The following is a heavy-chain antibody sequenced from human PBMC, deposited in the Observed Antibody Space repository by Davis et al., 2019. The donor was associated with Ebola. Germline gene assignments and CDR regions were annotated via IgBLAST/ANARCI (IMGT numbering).Heavy chain of an antibody. J-gene: IGHJ5*02. CDR2: IYYSGST. D-gene: IGHD3-3*01. CDR1: GGSVSSGSYY. Sequence: MPSETLSLTCTVSGGSVSSGSYYWSWIRQPPGKGLEWIGYIYYSGSTNYNPSLKSRVTISVDTSKNQFSLKLSSVTAADTAVYYCARVGYDFWSGYYSENWFDPWGQGTLVTVSS. CDR3: ARVGYDFWSGYYSENWFDP. V-gene: IGHV4-61*01.